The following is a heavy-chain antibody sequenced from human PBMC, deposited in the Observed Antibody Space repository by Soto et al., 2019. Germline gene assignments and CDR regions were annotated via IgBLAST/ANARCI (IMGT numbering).Heavy chain of an antibody. CDR3: ARFGSFDY. V-gene: IGHV4-39*01. CDR2: IYYSGST. Sequence: SETLSLTCTVSGGSISSTSYYWGWIRQPPGKGLEWIGSIYYSGSTYYXXXXXXXXXXXVDTSKNQFSLKLSSVTAADTAVYYCARFGSFDYWGQGTLVTVSS. CDR1: GGSISSTSYY. D-gene: IGHD3-10*01. J-gene: IGHJ4*02.